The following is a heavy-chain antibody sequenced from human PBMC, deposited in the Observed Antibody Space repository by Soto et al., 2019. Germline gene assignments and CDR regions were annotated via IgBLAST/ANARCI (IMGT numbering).Heavy chain of an antibody. CDR3: AKDKGYSGSYYVFDY. CDR1: GFTFGIYG. D-gene: IGHD1-26*01. V-gene: IGHV3-30*18. J-gene: IGHJ4*02. Sequence: ESGGGVVQPGRSLRLSCAASGFTFGIYGMHWVRQAPGKGLEWVALVSYDGSNKDYVDSVKGRFTISRDNSKNTLYLQMNSLRAEDTAVYYCAKDKGYSGSYYVFDYWGQGTLVTVSS. CDR2: VSYDGSNK.